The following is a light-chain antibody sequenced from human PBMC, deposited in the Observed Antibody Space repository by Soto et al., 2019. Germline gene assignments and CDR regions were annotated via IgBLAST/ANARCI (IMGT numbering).Light chain of an antibody. Sequence: DILMTQSPLSLSVSPGERPTLSCSASQSVSILLAWYQQKPGQAPRLLIYGASTRATGIPARFSGSGSGTEFTLTISSLQSEDFAVYYCQQYNNWPPITFGQGTRLEIK. V-gene: IGKV3-15*01. J-gene: IGKJ5*01. CDR2: GAS. CDR3: QQYNNWPPIT. CDR1: QSVSIL.